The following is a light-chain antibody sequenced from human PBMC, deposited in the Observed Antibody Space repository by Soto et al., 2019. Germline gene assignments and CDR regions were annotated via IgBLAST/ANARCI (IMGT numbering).Light chain of an antibody. CDR2: KAS. CDR1: QDISNY. Sequence: DIQMTQSPSAVSASVGDRVTITCQASQDISNYLNWYQQKPGKAPKLLIYKASTLKSGVPSRFSGSGSGTDFTLTISSLQSEDFATYYCQQSYSTPPTFGQGTRLEIK. V-gene: IGKV1-39*01. J-gene: IGKJ5*01. CDR3: QQSYSTPPT.